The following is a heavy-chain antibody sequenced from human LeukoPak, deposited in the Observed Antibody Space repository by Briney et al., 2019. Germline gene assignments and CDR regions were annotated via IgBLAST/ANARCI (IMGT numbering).Heavy chain of an antibody. CDR1: GFTFSSYG. CDR3: ARESLVLELYFDY. V-gene: IGHV3-33*08. CDR2: IWYDGSNK. Sequence: GGSLRLSCAASGFTFSSYGMHWVRQAPGKGLEWVAVIWYDGSNKYYADSVKGRFTISRDNSKNTLYLQMNSLRAEDTAVYYCARESLVLELYFDYWGQGTLVTVSS. J-gene: IGHJ4*02. D-gene: IGHD1-7*01.